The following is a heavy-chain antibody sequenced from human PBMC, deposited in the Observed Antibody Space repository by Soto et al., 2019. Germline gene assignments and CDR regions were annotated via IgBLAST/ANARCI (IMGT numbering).Heavy chain of an antibody. D-gene: IGHD6-13*01. V-gene: IGHV4-28*01. CDR1: DYSINSPNW. Sequence: QVQLQESGPGLVKPSDTLSLTCTISDYSINSPNWWGWIRQPPGKGLQWIGSVSYSGATYYNPSLKGRVTMAVDTPKNRFSLTLRSVTAMDTAVYYCAELRGSSFFEHWGRGALVTVSS. CDR3: AELRGSSFFEH. CDR2: VSYSGAT. J-gene: IGHJ4*02.